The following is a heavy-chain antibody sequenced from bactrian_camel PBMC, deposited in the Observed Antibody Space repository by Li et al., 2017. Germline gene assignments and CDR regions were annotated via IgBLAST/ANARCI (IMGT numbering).Heavy chain of an antibody. J-gene: IGHJ6*01. CDR1: GFTPASYY. D-gene: IGHD5*01. V-gene: IGHV3S10*01. Sequence: VQLVESGGGLVQPGGSLRLTCAASGFTPASYYMSWVRQAPGKEREFVSSISTDGITSYASSVKGRFTTSKDNAKNAVYLQMDRLIPDDTAMYYCAAAELRGGGTWSDFSYWGHGTQVTVS. CDR2: ISTDGIT. CDR3: AAAELRGGGTWSDFSY.